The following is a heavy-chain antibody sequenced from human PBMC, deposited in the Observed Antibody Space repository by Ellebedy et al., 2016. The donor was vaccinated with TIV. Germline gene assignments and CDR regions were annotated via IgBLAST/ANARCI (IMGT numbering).Heavy chain of an antibody. J-gene: IGHJ4*02. CDR3: ARLQAGTDSNDY. CDR1: GYTFTGYY. CDR2: INPNSGGT. V-gene: IGHV1-2*02. Sequence: ASVKVSCRASGYTFTGYYMHWVRQAPGQGLEWMGWINPNSGGTNYAQKFQGRVTMTRDTSISTAYMELSRLRSDDTAVYYCARLQAGTDSNDYWGQGTLVTVSS. D-gene: IGHD6-13*01.